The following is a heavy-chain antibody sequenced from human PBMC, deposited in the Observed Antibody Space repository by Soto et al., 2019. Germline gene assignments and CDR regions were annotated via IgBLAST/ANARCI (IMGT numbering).Heavy chain of an antibody. Sequence: GGSLRLSCSPSGFTFGDYAMNWYRQAPGKGLEWVGFIKSKAFGGTPEYAASVKGRFTISRADSMSIAYLQMNSLKTDDTAVFYCTRDHYGRGFSSGAFDSWGQGTPVTVSS. CDR2: IKSKAFGGTP. J-gene: IGHJ4*02. D-gene: IGHD5-18*01. CDR3: TRDHYGRGFSSGAFDS. CDR1: GFTFGDYA. V-gene: IGHV3-49*03.